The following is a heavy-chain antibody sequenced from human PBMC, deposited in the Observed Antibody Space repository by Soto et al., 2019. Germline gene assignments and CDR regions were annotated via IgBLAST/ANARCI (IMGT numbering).Heavy chain of an antibody. J-gene: IGHJ6*02. D-gene: IGHD2-15*01. CDR3: AKVYGSGSRPYYYGMDV. V-gene: IGHV3-23*01. CDR1: GFSFSTYA. Sequence: GGSLRLSCAASGFSFSTYAMTWVRQAPGKGLEWVSVVSGNGDTSYYAESVKDRSTISRDNSKNTSYLEMNSLRGDDTAVYYCAKVYGSGSRPYYYGMDVWGQGTMVTVSS. CDR2: VSGNGDTS.